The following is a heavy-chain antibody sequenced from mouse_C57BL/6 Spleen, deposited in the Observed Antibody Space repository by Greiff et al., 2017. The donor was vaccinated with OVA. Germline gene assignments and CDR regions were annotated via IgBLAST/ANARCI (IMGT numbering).Heavy chain of an antibody. J-gene: IGHJ4*01. Sequence: QVQLQQPGAELVKPGASVKMSCKASGYTFTSYWITWVKQRPGQGLEWIGDIYPGSGSTNYNEKFKSKATLTVDTSSSTAYMQLSSLTSEDSAVYYCARLHDGYPYYYAIDYWGQGTSVTVSS. D-gene: IGHD2-3*01. CDR1: GYTFTSYW. CDR2: IYPGSGST. V-gene: IGHV1-55*01. CDR3: ARLHDGYPYYYAIDY.